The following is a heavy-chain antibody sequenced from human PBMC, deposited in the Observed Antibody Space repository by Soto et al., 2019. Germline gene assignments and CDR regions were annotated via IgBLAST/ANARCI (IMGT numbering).Heavy chain of an antibody. V-gene: IGHV5-51*01. Sequence: GESLKISCQGSGYIFTSYWIGWVRQMPGKGLEWMGIIYPGDSDTRYSPSFQGQVTISADKSISTAYLQWSSLKASDTAMYYCARAQTSYSSSWYVLDYWGQGTLVTVSS. CDR1: GYIFTSYW. CDR2: IYPGDSDT. CDR3: ARAQTSYSSSWYVLDY. D-gene: IGHD6-13*01. J-gene: IGHJ4*02.